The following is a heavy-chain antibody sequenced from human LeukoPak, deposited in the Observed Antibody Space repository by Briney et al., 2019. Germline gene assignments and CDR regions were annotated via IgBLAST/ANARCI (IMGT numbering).Heavy chain of an antibody. V-gene: IGHV4-39*07. J-gene: IGHJ4*02. CDR2: IYYSGST. CDR3: ARAGGRGWLQFFD. D-gene: IGHD5-24*01. Sequence: PSETLSLSCTVSGGSNNSYYWGWIRQPPGKGLEWIGSIYYSGSTYYNPSLKSRVTISVDTSKNQFSLKLSSVTAADTAVYYCARAGGRGWLQFFDWGQGTLVTVSS. CDR1: GGSNNSYY.